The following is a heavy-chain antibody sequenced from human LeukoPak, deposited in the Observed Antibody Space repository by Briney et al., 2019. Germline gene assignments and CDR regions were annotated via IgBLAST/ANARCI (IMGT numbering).Heavy chain of an antibody. D-gene: IGHD3-3*01. J-gene: IGHJ6*02. Sequence: GGSLRLSCAASGFTFSSYSMNWVRQAPGKGLEWVSFISSSSSYIYYADSVKGRFTISRDNAKNSLYLQMNSLRAEDTAVYYCAKGRTPNYDFWSALSGGMDVWGQGTTVTVSS. CDR2: ISSSSSYI. V-gene: IGHV3-21*01. CDR3: AKGRTPNYDFWSALSGGMDV. CDR1: GFTFSSYS.